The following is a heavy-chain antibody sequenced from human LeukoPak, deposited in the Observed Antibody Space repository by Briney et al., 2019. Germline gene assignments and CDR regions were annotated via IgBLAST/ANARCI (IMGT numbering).Heavy chain of an antibody. CDR3: ATRGFNWGSGDWFDP. V-gene: IGHV1-2*02. Sequence: ASVKVSCKASGYSFTGYYMHWVRQAPGQGLEWMGWINPNSGGTNYAQKFQGRVTMTRDTSISTAYMELSRLRSDDTAVYYCATRGFNWGSGDWFDPWGQGTLVTVSS. D-gene: IGHD7-27*01. CDR1: GYSFTGYY. CDR2: INPNSGGT. J-gene: IGHJ5*02.